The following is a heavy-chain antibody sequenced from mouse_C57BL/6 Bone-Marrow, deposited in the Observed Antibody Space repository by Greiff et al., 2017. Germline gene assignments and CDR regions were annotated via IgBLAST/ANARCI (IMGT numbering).Heavy chain of an antibody. Sequence: EVQGVESGGGLVQPGGSMKLSCAASGFTFSDAWMDWVRQSPEKGLEWVAEIRNKANNHATYYAESVKGRFTISRDDSKSSVYLQMNSLRAEDTGIYYCTRGAYYDYDGDFDYWGQGTTLTVSS. CDR3: TRGAYYDYDGDFDY. J-gene: IGHJ2*01. V-gene: IGHV6-6*01. CDR2: IRNKANNHAT. D-gene: IGHD2-4*01. CDR1: GFTFSDAW.